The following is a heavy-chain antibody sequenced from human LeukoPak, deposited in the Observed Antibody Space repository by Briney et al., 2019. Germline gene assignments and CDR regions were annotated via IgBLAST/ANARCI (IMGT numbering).Heavy chain of an antibody. CDR1: GGSISSYY. V-gene: IGHV4-59*08. J-gene: IGHJ2*01. CDR2: IYYSGST. Sequence: SETLSLTCTVSGGSISSYYWSWIRQPPGKGLEWIGYIYYSGSTNYNPSLKSRVTISVDTSKNQFSLKLSSVTAADTAVYYCARHGLYYYDSSGSSDWYFDLWGRGTLVTVSS. D-gene: IGHD3-22*01. CDR3: ARHGLYYYDSSGSSDWYFDL.